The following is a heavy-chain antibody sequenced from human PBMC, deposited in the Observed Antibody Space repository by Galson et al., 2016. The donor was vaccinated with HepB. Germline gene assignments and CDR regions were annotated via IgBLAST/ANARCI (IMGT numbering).Heavy chain of an antibody. D-gene: IGHD3-3*01. Sequence: SLRLSCAASGFTFSSYWMHWVRQAPGRGLVWVSRISSDGSTTDYADSVKGRFTISRDNAKNSLFLQMNSLTVEDTAVYYCARDTKDFWPWGQGSLVTVSS. CDR1: GFTFSSYW. J-gene: IGHJ5*02. V-gene: IGHV3-74*01. CDR2: ISSDGSTT. CDR3: ARDTKDFWP.